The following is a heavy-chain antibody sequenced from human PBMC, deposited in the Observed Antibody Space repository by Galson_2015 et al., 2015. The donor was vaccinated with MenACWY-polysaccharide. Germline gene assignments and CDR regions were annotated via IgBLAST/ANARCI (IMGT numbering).Heavy chain of an antibody. V-gene: IGHV3-11*01. D-gene: IGHD5-18*01. J-gene: IGHJ6*02. CDR1: GFTFSDYY. CDR2: ISSSGSTI. CDR3: ARDQYGYTYYYGMDV. Sequence: SLRLSCAASGFTFSDYYMSWLRQAPGKGLEWVSYISSSGSTIYYADSVKGRFTISRDNAKNSLYLQMNSLRAEDTAVYYCARDQYGYTYYYGMDVWGQGTTVTVSS.